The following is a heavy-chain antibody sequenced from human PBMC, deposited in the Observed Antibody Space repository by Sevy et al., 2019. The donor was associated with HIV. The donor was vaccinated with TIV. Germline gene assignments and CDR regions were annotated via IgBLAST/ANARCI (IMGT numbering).Heavy chain of an antibody. J-gene: IGHJ6*03. Sequence: GGSLRLSCAVSGFSFDSYGMTWVRQAPGKGLEWVSGISGSGTRTYYADSVKGRFIISRDNSKNKLYLQMNSLRSEETAIDYCAKGGGGHYDPDEIGYYFYYYNMDVWGKGTTVTVSS. D-gene: IGHD3-22*01. V-gene: IGHV3-23*01. CDR3: AKGGGGHYDPDEIGYYFYYYNMDV. CDR1: GFSFDSYG. CDR2: ISGSGTRT.